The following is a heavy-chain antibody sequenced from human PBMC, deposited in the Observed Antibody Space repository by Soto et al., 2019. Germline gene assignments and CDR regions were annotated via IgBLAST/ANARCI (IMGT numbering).Heavy chain of an antibody. CDR2: IWYDGSNK. J-gene: IGHJ4*02. V-gene: IGHV3-33*01. D-gene: IGHD3-10*01. CDR1: GFTFSSYG. CDR3: ARGGHYCSGSNLYLDY. Sequence: QVQLVESGGGVVQPGRSLRLSCAASGFTFSSYGMHWVRQAPGKGLEWVAVIWYDGSNKYYADSVKGRFTISRDNSKNTLYLQMNSLRDEDKAVYYCARGGHYCSGSNLYLDYWGQGPLVTVAS.